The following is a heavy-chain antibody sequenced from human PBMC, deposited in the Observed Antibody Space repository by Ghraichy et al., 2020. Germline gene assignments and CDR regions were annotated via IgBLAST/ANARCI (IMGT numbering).Heavy chain of an antibody. CDR3: ATLAPTQYSNYESWFDP. Sequence: ASVKVSCKVSGYTLTELSMHWVRQAPGKGLEWMGGFDPEDGETIYAQKFQGRVTMTEDTSTDTAYMELSSLRSEDTAVYYCATLAPTQYSNYESWFDPWGQGTLVTVSS. J-gene: IGHJ5*02. CDR1: GYTLTELS. CDR2: FDPEDGET. D-gene: IGHD4-11*01. V-gene: IGHV1-24*01.